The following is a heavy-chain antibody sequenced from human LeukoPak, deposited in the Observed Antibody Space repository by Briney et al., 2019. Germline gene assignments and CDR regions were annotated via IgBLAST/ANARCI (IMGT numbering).Heavy chain of an antibody. CDR1: GYTFTGYY. CDR2: INPNSGGT. J-gene: IGHJ4*02. CDR3: ARVRSQSVFDY. D-gene: IGHD6-13*01. Sequence: ASVTVSSKASGYTFTGYYMHWVRQAPGQGLEWLGWINPNSGGTNYAQKFQGRVTMTRDTSISTAYMELSRLRSDDTAVYYCARVRSQSVFDYWGQGTLVTVSS. V-gene: IGHV1-2*02.